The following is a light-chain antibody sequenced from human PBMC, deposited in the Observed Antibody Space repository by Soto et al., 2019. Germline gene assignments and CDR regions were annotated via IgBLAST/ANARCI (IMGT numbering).Light chain of an antibody. CDR3: EQYGRSLT. CDR1: QTVSSIY. Sequence: EIVLTQSPGTLSLSPGERATLSCRASQTVSSIYLAWYHQKPGQAPRLLVYGASSRAIGIPGRFSASGSGTHFTLTISRLVPEDVAVYYCEQYGRSLTFGGGTKVEIK. CDR2: GAS. J-gene: IGKJ4*01. V-gene: IGKV3-20*01.